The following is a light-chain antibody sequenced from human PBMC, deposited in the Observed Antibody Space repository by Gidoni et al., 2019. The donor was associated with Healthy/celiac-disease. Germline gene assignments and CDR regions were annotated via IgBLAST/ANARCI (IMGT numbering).Light chain of an antibody. J-gene: IGKJ2*01. V-gene: IGKV1-39*01. CDR1: QSISSY. CDR3: QQSYSTPPT. Sequence: IQMTPSPSSLSASVGDRVTITCRASQSISSYLNWYQQKPGKAPKLLIYAASSLQSGVPSRFSGSGSGTDFTLTISSLQPEDFATYYCQQSYSTPPTFXXXTKLEIK. CDR2: AAS.